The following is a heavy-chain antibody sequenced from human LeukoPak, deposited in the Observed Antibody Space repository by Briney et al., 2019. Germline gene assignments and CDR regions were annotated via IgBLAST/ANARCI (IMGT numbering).Heavy chain of an antibody. CDR1: GFTFSSYW. D-gene: IGHD5-18*01. CDR3: ASEGWAAMASRFDY. Sequence: GGSLRLSCAASGFTFSSYWMSWVRQAPGKGLEWVANIKQDGSEKYYVDSVKGRFTISRDNAKNSLYLQMNSLRAEDTAVYYCASEGWAAMASRFDYWGQGTLVTVSS. V-gene: IGHV3-7*01. CDR2: IKQDGSEK. J-gene: IGHJ4*02.